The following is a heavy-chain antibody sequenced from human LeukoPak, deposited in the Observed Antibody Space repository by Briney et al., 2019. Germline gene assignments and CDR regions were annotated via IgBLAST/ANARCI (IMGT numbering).Heavy chain of an antibody. CDR2: INHSGST. D-gene: IGHD5-18*01. J-gene: IGHJ4*02. CDR1: GGSFSGYY. Sequence: TSETLSFTCAVYGGSFSGYYWSWIRQPPGKGLEWIGEINHSGSTNYNPSLKSRVTISVDTSKNQFSLKLSSVTAADTAVYYCARGLRDTAMVSFDYWGQGTLVTVSS. V-gene: IGHV4-34*01. CDR3: ARGLRDTAMVSFDY.